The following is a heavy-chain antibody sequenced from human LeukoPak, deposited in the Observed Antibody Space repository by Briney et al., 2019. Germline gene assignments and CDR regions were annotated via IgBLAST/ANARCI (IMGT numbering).Heavy chain of an antibody. J-gene: IGHJ4*02. V-gene: IGHV3-23*01. D-gene: IGHD3-22*01. CDR1: GFTFSSYA. CDR2: ISGSGGST. CDR3: ARDPFRDYDSSGYFDF. Sequence: PGGSLRLSCAASGFTFSSYAMSWVRQAPGKGLEWVSAISGSGGSTYYADSVKGRFTISRDNAKNSLHLQMNSLRAEDTAAYYCARDPFRDYDSSGYFDFWGQGTPVTVSS.